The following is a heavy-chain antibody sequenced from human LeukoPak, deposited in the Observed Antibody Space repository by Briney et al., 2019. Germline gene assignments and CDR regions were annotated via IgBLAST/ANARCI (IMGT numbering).Heavy chain of an antibody. D-gene: IGHD6-13*01. J-gene: IGHJ4*02. Sequence: GGSLRLSCAASGFTFSGYGMHWVRQAPGKGLEWVAVISYDGSNKYYADSVKGRFTISRDNSKNTLYLQMNSLRAEDTAVYYCAKDFVSKGIAAAGFFDYWGQGTLVTVSS. CDR2: ISYDGSNK. CDR1: GFTFSGYG. V-gene: IGHV3-30*18. CDR3: AKDFVSKGIAAAGFFDY.